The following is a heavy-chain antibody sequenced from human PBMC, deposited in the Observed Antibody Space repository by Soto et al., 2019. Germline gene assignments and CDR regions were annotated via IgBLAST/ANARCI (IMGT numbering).Heavy chain of an antibody. J-gene: IGHJ4*02. Sequence: AGGSLRLSCAASGFTFSSYSMNWVRQAPGKGLEWVSSISSSSSYIYYADSVKGRFTISRDNAKNSLYLQMNSLRAEDTAVYYCARAWVYCSSTSCYDYWGQGTLVTVSS. V-gene: IGHV3-21*01. D-gene: IGHD2-2*01. CDR2: ISSSSSYI. CDR3: ARAWVYCSSTSCYDY. CDR1: GFTFSSYS.